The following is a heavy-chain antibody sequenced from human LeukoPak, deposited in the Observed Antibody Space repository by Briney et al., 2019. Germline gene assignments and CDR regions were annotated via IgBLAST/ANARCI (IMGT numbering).Heavy chain of an antibody. J-gene: IGHJ6*02. Sequence: PSETLSLTCTVSGGSISSYYWSWIRQPPGKGLEWIGYIYYSGSTNYNPSLKSRVTISVDTSKNQFSLKLSSVTAADTAVYYCARDRYLSGSYYGNYYYGMDVWGQGTTVTVSS. V-gene: IGHV4-59*12. D-gene: IGHD1-26*01. CDR2: IYYSGST. CDR1: GGSISSYY. CDR3: ARDRYLSGSYYGNYYYGMDV.